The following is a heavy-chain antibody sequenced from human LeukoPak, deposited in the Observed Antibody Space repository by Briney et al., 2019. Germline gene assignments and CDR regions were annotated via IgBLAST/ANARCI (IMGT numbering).Heavy chain of an antibody. J-gene: IGHJ4*02. D-gene: IGHD3-22*01. V-gene: IGHV4-31*03. Sequence: SQTLSLTCTVSVGSISSGGYYWSWIRQHPGKGLEWLGYIYYSGRTYYNPSLKSRVTISVDTSKNQFSLKLSSVTAADTAVYYCARVDSSNYYDSSGYYLPYFDYWGQGTLVTVSS. CDR3: ARVDSSNYYDSSGYYLPYFDY. CDR1: VGSISSGGYY. CDR2: IYYSGRT.